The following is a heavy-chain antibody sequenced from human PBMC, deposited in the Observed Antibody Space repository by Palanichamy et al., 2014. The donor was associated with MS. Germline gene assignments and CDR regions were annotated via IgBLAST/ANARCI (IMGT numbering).Heavy chain of an antibody. D-gene: IGHD2-2*01. V-gene: IGHV1-46*01. J-gene: IGHJ4*02. Sequence: GRVTMTRDTSTSTVYMELNSLRSEDTAVYYCARASGRYCSSTSCNFDYWGQGTLITVSS. CDR3: ARASGRYCSSTSCNFDY.